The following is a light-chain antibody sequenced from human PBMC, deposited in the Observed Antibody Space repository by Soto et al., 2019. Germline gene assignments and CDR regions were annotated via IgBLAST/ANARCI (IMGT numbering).Light chain of an antibody. V-gene: IGKV1-33*01. CDR1: QDISNY. CDR2: DAS. CDR3: QQYDNIPLT. Sequence: DIQMTQSPSSLSASVGDRVTITCQASQDISNYLNWYQQKTGKDPKLLIYDASNSETGVPSRFSGSGSGTDFTFTISNLQPEDISTYYCQQYDNIPLTVGGGTKVEIK. J-gene: IGKJ4*01.